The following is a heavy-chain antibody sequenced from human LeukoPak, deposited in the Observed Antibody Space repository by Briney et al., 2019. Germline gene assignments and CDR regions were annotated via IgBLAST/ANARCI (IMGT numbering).Heavy chain of an antibody. Sequence: GGSLRHSCAASGYTFSSYAMSWVRLAPGKGLEWVSAISGSGGSTYYADSVKGRFTISRDNSKNTLYLQMNRLRAEDTAVYYCANNKGSSCGTPWFDPWGRGTLVTVSS. CDR2: ISGSGGST. CDR1: GYTFSSYA. D-gene: IGHD6-13*01. J-gene: IGHJ5*02. CDR3: ANNKGSSCGTPWFDP. V-gene: IGHV3-23*01.